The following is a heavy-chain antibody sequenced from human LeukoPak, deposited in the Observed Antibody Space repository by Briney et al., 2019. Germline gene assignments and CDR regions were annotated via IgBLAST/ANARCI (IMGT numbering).Heavy chain of an antibody. CDR1: GYSLSTGYY. V-gene: IGHV4-38-2*01. CDR3: ASGTPTVVTPPYFDY. CDR2: IYHSGTT. D-gene: IGHD4-23*01. J-gene: IGHJ4*02. Sequence: SETLSLTCAVSGYSLSTGYYWGWIRQPPGKGLEWIGSIYHSGTTYYNPSLKSRVTISVDTSKNQFSLKLSSVTAADTAVYYCASGTPTVVTPPYFDYWGQGTLVTVSS.